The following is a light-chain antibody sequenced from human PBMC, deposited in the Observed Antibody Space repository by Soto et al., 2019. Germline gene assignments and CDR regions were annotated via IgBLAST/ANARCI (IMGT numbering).Light chain of an antibody. J-gene: IGLJ1*01. Sequence: QSVLTQPASVSGSPGQSITISCTGPSSDVGGYNYVSWYQQHPGKAPKLMIYDVSNRPSGVSNRFSGSKSGNTASLTISGLQAEDEADYYCSSYTSSSLNYVFGTGTKVTVL. V-gene: IGLV2-14*01. CDR3: SSYTSSSLNYV. CDR2: DVS. CDR1: SSDVGGYNY.